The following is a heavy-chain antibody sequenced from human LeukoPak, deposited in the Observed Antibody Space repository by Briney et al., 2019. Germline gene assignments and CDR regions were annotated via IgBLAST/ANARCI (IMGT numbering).Heavy chain of an antibody. Sequence: SGGSLRLSCTASRFTFSDYWMTWVCQAPGKGPEWVANIKQDGSQRYYVDSVRGRFTISRDNAKNSLFLRMNGLRAEDTAVYYCARRGGSSSRRSPIDYWGQGTLVTVSS. D-gene: IGHD6-6*01. V-gene: IGHV3-7*01. J-gene: IGHJ4*02. CDR2: IKQDGSQR. CDR1: RFTFSDYW. CDR3: ARRGGSSSRRSPIDY.